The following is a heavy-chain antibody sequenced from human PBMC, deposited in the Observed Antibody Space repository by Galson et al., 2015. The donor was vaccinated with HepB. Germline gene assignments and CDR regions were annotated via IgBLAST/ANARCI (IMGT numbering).Heavy chain of an antibody. V-gene: IGHV3-11*01. CDR3: VRVGTLYGLDV. Sequence: SLRLSCAASRFTFKDYYMSWIRQAPGKGLEWVSYISTSGSTIYAGSVKGRFTISRDNAKNSLYLQMNSLRAEDTAVYYCVRVGTLYGLDVWGQGTTVTVSS. J-gene: IGHJ6*02. CDR2: ISTSGSTI. CDR1: RFTFKDYY. D-gene: IGHD7-27*01.